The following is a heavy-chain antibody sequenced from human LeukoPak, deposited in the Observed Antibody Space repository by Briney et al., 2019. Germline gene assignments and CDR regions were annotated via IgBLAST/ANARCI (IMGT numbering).Heavy chain of an antibody. Sequence: GGSLRLSCAASGFTFSSCAMTWVRQAPGKGLGWVSAINGGGGGTTYYADSVKGRFTISGDNSKNTVYLQMHSLRAEDTAIYYCAKGRVGGWNGGDRWGQGTLVTVSS. CDR1: GFTFSSCA. CDR3: AKGRVGGWNGGDR. D-gene: IGHD1-1*01. J-gene: IGHJ5*02. CDR2: INGGGGGTT. V-gene: IGHV3-23*01.